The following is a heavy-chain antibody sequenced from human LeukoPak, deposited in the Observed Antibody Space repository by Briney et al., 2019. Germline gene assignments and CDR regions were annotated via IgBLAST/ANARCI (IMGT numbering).Heavy chain of an antibody. CDR3: AKAGPYYYDSSGYFHDAFDI. CDR2: ISGSGGST. CDR1: GFTFSSYA. Sequence: GGSLRLSWAASGFTFSSYAMSWVRQAPGKGLEWVSAISGSGGSTYYADSVKGRFTISRDNSKNTLYLQMNSLRAEDTAVYYCAKAGPYYYDSSGYFHDAFDIWGQGTMVTVFS. J-gene: IGHJ3*02. V-gene: IGHV3-23*01. D-gene: IGHD3-22*01.